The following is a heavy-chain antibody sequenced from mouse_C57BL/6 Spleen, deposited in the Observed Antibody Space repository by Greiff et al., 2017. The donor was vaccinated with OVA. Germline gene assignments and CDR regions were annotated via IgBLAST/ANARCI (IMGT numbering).Heavy chain of an antibody. D-gene: IGHD1-1*01. CDR2: IRSKSNNYAT. V-gene: IGHV10-1*01. CDR3: VSLLQAMDY. J-gene: IGHJ4*01. CDR1: GFSFNTYA. Sequence: EVQRVESGGGLVQPKGSLKLSCAASGFSFNTYAMNWVRQAPGKGLEWVARIRSKSNNYATYYADSVKDRFTISRDDSESMLYLQMNNLKTEDTAMYYCVSLLQAMDYWGQGTSVTVSS.